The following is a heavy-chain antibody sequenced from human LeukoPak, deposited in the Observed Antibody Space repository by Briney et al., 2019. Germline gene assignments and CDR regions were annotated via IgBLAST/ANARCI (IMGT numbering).Heavy chain of an antibody. D-gene: IGHD4-17*01. V-gene: IGHV3-21*01. CDR3: ARDGDGRGEDFDY. J-gene: IGHJ4*02. Sequence: GGSLRLSCAASGFTLSSYSMNWVRQAPGKGLEWVSSISSSSSYIYYADSVKGRFTISRDNAKNFLYLQMNSLRVEDTALYYCARDGDGRGEDFDYWGQGVLVTVSS. CDR2: ISSSSSYI. CDR1: GFTLSSYS.